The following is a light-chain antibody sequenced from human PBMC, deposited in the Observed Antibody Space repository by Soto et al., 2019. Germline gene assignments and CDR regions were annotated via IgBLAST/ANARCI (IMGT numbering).Light chain of an antibody. CDR2: QAS. J-gene: IGKJ1*01. Sequence: DIQMTQSPSTLSASVGDRVTITCLASESASRWLAWYQQKPGRTPKLLIYQASTLETGVPSRFSGSGSGTEFTLTISSLQPDDFATYYCQQYNAYSQAFGQGTKVEIK. CDR3: QQYNAYSQA. CDR1: ESASRW. V-gene: IGKV1-5*03.